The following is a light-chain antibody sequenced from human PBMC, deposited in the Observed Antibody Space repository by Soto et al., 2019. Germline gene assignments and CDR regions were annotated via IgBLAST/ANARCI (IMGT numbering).Light chain of an antibody. CDR1: SSDVGRYKY. CDR2: EVS. Sequence: QSVLTQPASVSGSPGQSITISCTGSSSDVGRYKYVSWYQHRPGEAPKLVIYEVSNRPSGVSNRFSGSKSGNTASLTISGLQAEDEADYHCSSFVSGSTLYLFGTGTKVTV. CDR3: SSFVSGSTLYL. V-gene: IGLV2-14*01. J-gene: IGLJ1*01.